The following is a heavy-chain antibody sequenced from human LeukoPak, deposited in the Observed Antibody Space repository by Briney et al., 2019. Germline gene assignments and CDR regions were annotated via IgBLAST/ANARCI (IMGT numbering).Heavy chain of an antibody. CDR3: ASPLPHYDSGGY. D-gene: IGHD3-22*01. J-gene: IGHJ4*02. Sequence: ASVKVSCKASGYTFTSYAMHWVRQAPGQRLEWMGWINAGNGNTKYSQKFQGRVTITKDTSASTAYMELSSLRSEDTAVYYCASPLPHYDSGGYWGQGTLVTVSS. CDR2: INAGNGNT. CDR1: GYTFTSYA. V-gene: IGHV1-3*01.